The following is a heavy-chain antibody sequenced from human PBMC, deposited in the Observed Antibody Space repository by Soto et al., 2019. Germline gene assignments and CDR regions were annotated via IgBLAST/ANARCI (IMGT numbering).Heavy chain of an antibody. CDR2: IYYSGST. J-gene: IGHJ4*02. CDR3: ARAFDILTRYYFDY. CDR1: GGSISSGDYY. D-gene: IGHD3-9*01. Sequence: QVQLQESGPGLVKPSQTLSLTCTVSGGSISSGDYYWSWIRQPPGKGLAWIGYIYYSGSTYYNPSLKSRVTRSVDTSNNQFSLKLSSVTAADTAVYYCARAFDILTRYYFDYWGQGTLVTVSS. V-gene: IGHV4-30-4*01.